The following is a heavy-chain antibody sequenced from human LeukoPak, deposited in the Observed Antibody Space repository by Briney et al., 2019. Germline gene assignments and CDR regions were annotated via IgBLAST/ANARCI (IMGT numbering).Heavy chain of an antibody. J-gene: IGHJ4*02. CDR3: ASSALKGIAAAGSFDY. CDR1: GGSISSSSYY. V-gene: IGHV4-39*07. CDR2: IYYSGST. D-gene: IGHD6-13*01. Sequence: SETLSLTCTVSGGSISSSSYYWGWIRQPPGKGLEWIGSIYYSGSTYYNPSLKSRVTISVDTSKNQFSLKLSSVTAADTAVYYCASSALKGIAAAGSFDYWGQGTLVTVSS.